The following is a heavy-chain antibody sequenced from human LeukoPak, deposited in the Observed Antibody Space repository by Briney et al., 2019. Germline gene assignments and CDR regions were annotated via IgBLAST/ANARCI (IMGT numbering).Heavy chain of an antibody. CDR2: IWYDGSNK. Sequence: GGSLRLSCAASGFTFSSCGMHWVRQAPGKGLEWVAGIWYDGSNKYYADSVKGRFTISRDNSKNTLYLQMNSLRAEDTAVYYCARGRYGGNSGLDYWGQGTLVTVSS. CDR1: GFTFSSCG. V-gene: IGHV3-33*01. CDR3: ARGRYGGNSGLDY. J-gene: IGHJ4*02. D-gene: IGHD4-23*01.